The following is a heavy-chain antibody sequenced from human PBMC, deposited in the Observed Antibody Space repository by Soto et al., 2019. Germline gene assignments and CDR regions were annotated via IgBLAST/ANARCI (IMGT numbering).Heavy chain of an antibody. CDR2: INAGNGNT. D-gene: IGHD2-2*01. Sequence: ASVKVSCKASGYTFTSYAMHWVRQAPGQRLEWMGWINAGNGNTNYAQKLQGRVTMTTDTSTSTAYMELRSLRSDDTAVYYCARAGVVVPAAMYYYYGMDVWGQGTTVTVSS. CDR1: GYTFTSYA. J-gene: IGHJ6*02. CDR3: ARAGVVVPAAMYYYYGMDV. V-gene: IGHV1-3*01.